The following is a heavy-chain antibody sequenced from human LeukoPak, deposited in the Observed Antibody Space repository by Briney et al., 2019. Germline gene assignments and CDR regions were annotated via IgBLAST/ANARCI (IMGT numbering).Heavy chain of an antibody. V-gene: IGHV3-9*01. CDR3: AKGLRFLEWLFDDGFDI. CDR2: ISWNSGNI. J-gene: IGHJ3*02. CDR1: EFTFDDYA. D-gene: IGHD3-3*01. Sequence: QPGRSLRLSCAASEFTFDDYAMHWVRRAPGKGLEWVSGISWNSGNIGYADSVKGRFTISRDNAKNSLYLQMNSLRAEDTALYYCAKGLRFLEWLFDDGFDIWGQGTMVTVSS.